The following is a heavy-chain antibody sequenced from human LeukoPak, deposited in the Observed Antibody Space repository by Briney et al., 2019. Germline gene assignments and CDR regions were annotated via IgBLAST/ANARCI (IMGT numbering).Heavy chain of an antibody. CDR3: AKGIYSSGWSYFDY. D-gene: IGHD6-19*01. V-gene: IGHV3-23*01. CDR2: LSGSGITT. J-gene: IGHJ4*01. CDR1: GFTFSNSA. Sequence: PGGSLRLSCAASGFTFSNSAMSWVRQAPGKGLEGVSTLSGSGITTYYADSVKGRFTISRDNSKNTLYLQMNTLRAEDSALYYCAKGIYSSGWSYFDYWGHGTLVTVSS.